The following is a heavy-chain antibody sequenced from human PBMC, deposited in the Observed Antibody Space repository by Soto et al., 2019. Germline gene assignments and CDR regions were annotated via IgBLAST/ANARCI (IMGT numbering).Heavy chain of an antibody. D-gene: IGHD2-2*01. Sequence: ASVKVSCKASGYTFTSYAMHWVRQAPGQRLEWMGWINAGNGNTKYSQKFQGRVTITRDTSASTAYMELSSLRSEDTAVYYCANSPPRVVPAATYFSDEYYYYYGMDVWGQGTTVTVSS. CDR2: INAGNGNT. CDR1: GYTFTSYA. CDR3: ANSPPRVVPAATYFSDEYYYYYGMDV. J-gene: IGHJ6*02. V-gene: IGHV1-3*01.